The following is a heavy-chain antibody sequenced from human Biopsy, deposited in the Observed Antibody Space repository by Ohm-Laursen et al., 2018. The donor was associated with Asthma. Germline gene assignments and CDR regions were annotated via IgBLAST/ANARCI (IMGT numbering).Heavy chain of an antibody. CDR2: ISFDGSNK. J-gene: IGHJ4*02. V-gene: IGHV3-30*18. Sequence: SLRLSCAASGFTFSNYGMHWVRQAPGKGLDWVAAISFDGSNKNYADSVKCRFTISRDNSRNTLHLQMNSLRAEDTAVYYCAKDVFPGWELRRGPDYWGQGTLVTVSS. CDR3: AKDVFPGWELRRGPDY. D-gene: IGHD1-26*01. CDR1: GFTFSNYG.